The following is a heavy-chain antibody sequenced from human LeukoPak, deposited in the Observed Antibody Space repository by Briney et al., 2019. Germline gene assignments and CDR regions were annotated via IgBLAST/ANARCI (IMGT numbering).Heavy chain of an antibody. D-gene: IGHD6-13*01. V-gene: IGHV4-34*01. Sequence: SETLSLTCAVYGGSFSDYYWTWIRQPPGTGLEWIGEIYHSGSTNYNPSLKSRVTMSVDTSKNQFSLNLKSVTPEDTAVYYCARNLIPEQLVLNFWGQGTLVTVSS. CDR1: GGSFSDYY. CDR3: ARNLIPEQLVLNF. J-gene: IGHJ4*02. CDR2: IYHSGST.